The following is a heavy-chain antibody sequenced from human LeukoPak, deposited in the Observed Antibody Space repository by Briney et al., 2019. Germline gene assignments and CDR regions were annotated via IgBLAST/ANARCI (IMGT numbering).Heavy chain of an antibody. J-gene: IGHJ4*02. CDR3: AKDGIGRYYDFWSGPNGNFDY. D-gene: IGHD3-3*01. V-gene: IGHV3-43D*03. CDR1: GFTFDDYA. Sequence: GGSLRLSCAASGFTFDDYAMRWVRQAPGKGLEWVSLISWDGGSTYYADSVKGRFTISRDNSKNSLYLQMNSLRAEDTALYYCAKDGIGRYYDFWSGPNGNFDYWGQGTLVTVSS. CDR2: ISWDGGST.